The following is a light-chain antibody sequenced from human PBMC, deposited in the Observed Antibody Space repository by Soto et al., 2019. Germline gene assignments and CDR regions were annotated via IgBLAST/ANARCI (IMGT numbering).Light chain of an antibody. CDR2: AAS. Sequence: DIQMTQSPSSLSASVGDRVTISCRASQTITTYLNLYQQKPGKAPKLLIYAASSLHSGVPSRFSGSGSGTDFTLTISRLQPEDFAAYYCQQTYSALWTF. CDR3: QQTYSALWT. CDR1: QTITTY. V-gene: IGKV1-39*01. J-gene: IGKJ1*01.